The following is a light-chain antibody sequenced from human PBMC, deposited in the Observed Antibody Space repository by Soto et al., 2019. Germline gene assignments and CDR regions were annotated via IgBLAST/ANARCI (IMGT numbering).Light chain of an antibody. CDR3: QQYGSSLTWT. V-gene: IGKV3-20*01. CDR2: AAS. CDR1: QSVSSSY. J-gene: IGKJ1*01. Sequence: EIVLTQSPGTLSLSPGERATLSCRASQSVSSSYLGWYQQKPGQAPRLLIYAASSRATGIPDRFSGSGSGTDFTLTIRRLEPEDFAVYYCQQYGSSLTWTFGQGTK.